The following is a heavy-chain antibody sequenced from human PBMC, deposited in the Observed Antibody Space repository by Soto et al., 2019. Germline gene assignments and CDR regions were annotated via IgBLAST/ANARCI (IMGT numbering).Heavy chain of an antibody. CDR1: GYSISSGYY. CDR3: ARVRDGAWFDP. CDR2: IYHSGST. V-gene: IGHV4-38-2*01. J-gene: IGHJ5*02. D-gene: IGHD3-10*01. Sequence: SETLSLTCAVSGYSISSGYYWGCIRQPPGKGLEWIGSIYHSGSTYYNPSLKSRVTISVDTSKNQFSLKLSSVTAADTAVYYCARVRDGAWFDPWGQGTLVTVYS.